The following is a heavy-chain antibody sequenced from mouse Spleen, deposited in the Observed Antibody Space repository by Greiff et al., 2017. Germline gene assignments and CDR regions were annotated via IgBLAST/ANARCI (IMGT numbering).Heavy chain of an antibody. Sequence: EVQLQQSGPELVKPGASVKMSCKASGYTFTDYNMHWVKQSHGKSLEWIGYINPNNGGTSYNQKFKGKATLTVNKSSSTAYMELCSLTSEDSAVYYCARKWLRTGNFDVWGAGTTVTVSS. CDR2: INPNNGGT. V-gene: IGHV1-22*01. J-gene: IGHJ1*01. CDR3: ARKWLRTGNFDV. D-gene: IGHD2-2*01. CDR1: GYTFTDYN.